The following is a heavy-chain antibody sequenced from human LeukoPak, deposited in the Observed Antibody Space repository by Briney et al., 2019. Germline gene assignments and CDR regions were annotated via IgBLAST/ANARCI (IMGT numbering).Heavy chain of an antibody. CDR1: GFSFSGSA. J-gene: IGHJ5*02. V-gene: IGHV3-73*01. D-gene: IGHD1-26*01. Sequence: PGGSLKLSCAASGFSFSGSAIHWVRQSSGKGLEWVGHIDKKANFYATASAASVEGRFTISRGDSRNTAYLQMTSLKTEDTALYYCTRDSGTYNWLDPWGQGTLVIVSS. CDR3: TRDSGTYNWLDP. CDR2: IDKKANFYAT.